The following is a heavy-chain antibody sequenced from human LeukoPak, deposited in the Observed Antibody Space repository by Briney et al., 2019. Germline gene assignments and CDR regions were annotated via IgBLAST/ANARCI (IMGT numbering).Heavy chain of an antibody. D-gene: IGHD6-13*01. CDR1: GLTFSSYW. J-gene: IGHJ6*02. CDR2: IKQDGSAK. Sequence: GGSLRLSCAASGLTFSSYWMSWVRQAPGKGLEWVANIKQDGSAKYYVDSVKGRFTISRDNAKNSLCLQMNSLRAEDTAVYYCARVVYSSSWPTYYYYGMDVWAKGPRSPSP. CDR3: ARVVYSSSWPTYYYYGMDV. V-gene: IGHV3-7*03.